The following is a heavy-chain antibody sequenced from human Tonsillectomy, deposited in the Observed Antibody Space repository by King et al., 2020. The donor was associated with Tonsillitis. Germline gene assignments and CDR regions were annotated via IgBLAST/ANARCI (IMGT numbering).Heavy chain of an antibody. D-gene: IGHD2-21*02. CDR1: GGSITRYY. CDR2: IYYSGST. J-gene: IGHJ6*03. V-gene: IGHV4-59*08. CDR3: ARPPQYCGGDCYSHYYMDV. Sequence: QLQESGPGLVKPSETLSLSCTVSGGSITRYYWSWIRQPPGKGLEWIGSIYYSGSTNYNPSLKSRVTISLDTSKNQFSLRLSSVTAADTAVYYCARPPQYCGGDCYSHYYMDVWGKGTTVTVS.